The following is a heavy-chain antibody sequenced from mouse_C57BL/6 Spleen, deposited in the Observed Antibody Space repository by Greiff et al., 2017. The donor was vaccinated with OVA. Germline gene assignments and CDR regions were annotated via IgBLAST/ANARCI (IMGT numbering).Heavy chain of an antibody. CDR3: ARVPTVVGAMDY. V-gene: IGHV1-55*01. CDR1: GYTFTSYW. Sequence: VQLQQPGAELVKPGASVKMSCKASGYTFTSYWINWVKQRPGQGLEWIGDIYPGSGSTNYNEKFKSKATLTVDAASSTASMQLSSLTSEDSAVYFCARVPTVVGAMDYWGQGTSVTVSS. D-gene: IGHD1-1*01. J-gene: IGHJ4*01. CDR2: IYPGSGST.